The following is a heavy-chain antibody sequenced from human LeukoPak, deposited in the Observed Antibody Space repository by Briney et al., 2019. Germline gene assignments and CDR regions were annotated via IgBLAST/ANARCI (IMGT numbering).Heavy chain of an antibody. CDR2: ISFSGSTM. Sequence: GGSLRLSCAASGFTFSHYEMNWVRQAPGKGLEWVSYISFSGSTMSHADSVKGRFTISRDNAKKSLYLQMNSLRAEDTAVYYCARGVPVDYWGQGTLVTVSS. CDR1: GFTFSHYE. J-gene: IGHJ4*02. D-gene: IGHD1-1*01. V-gene: IGHV3-48*03. CDR3: ARGVPVDY.